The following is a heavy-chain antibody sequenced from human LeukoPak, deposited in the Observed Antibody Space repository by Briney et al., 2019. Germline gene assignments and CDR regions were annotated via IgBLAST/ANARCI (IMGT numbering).Heavy chain of an antibody. CDR1: GFTFSDYY. Sequence: GGSLRLSCAASGFTFSDYYMSWIRQAPGKGLEWLSYITSSGRTIYYADSVKGRFTISRDNAKNSLYLQMNSLRAEDTAVYYCARVAITMVRGVSLDYWGQGTLVTVSS. CDR2: ITSSGRTI. CDR3: ARVAITMVRGVSLDY. D-gene: IGHD3-10*01. V-gene: IGHV3-11*01. J-gene: IGHJ4*02.